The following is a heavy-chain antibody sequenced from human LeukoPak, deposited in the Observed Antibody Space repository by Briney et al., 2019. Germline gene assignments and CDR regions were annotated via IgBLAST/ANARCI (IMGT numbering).Heavy chain of an antibody. CDR1: GFTFSSYA. CDR2: ISYDGSNK. Sequence: LGGSLRLSCAASGFTFSSYAMHWVRQAPGKGLEWVAVISYDGSNKYYADSVKGRFTISRDNSKNTLYLQMNSLRAEDTAVYYCASNVAGKGDYWGQGTLVTVSS. V-gene: IGHV3-30-3*01. J-gene: IGHJ4*02. CDR3: ASNVAGKGDY. D-gene: IGHD6-19*01.